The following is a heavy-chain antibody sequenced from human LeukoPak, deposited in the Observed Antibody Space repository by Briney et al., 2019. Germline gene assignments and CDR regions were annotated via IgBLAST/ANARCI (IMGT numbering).Heavy chain of an antibody. J-gene: IGHJ4*02. Sequence: GGSLRLSCAASGFTFSSYEMNWVRQAPGKGLEWVSYISSSGSTIYYADSVKGRFTISRDNAKNSLYLQMNSLRAEDTAVYYCASAPPTVGATEGGSDYWGQGTLVTVSS. V-gene: IGHV3-48*03. D-gene: IGHD1-26*01. CDR3: ASAPPTVGATEGGSDY. CDR2: ISSSGSTI. CDR1: GFTFSSYE.